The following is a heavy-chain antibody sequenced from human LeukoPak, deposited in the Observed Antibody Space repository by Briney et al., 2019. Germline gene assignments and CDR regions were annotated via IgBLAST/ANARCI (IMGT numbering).Heavy chain of an antibody. Sequence: SETLSLTCTVSGYSISSGYYWGWIRQPPGKGLEWIGSIYHSGSTYYNPSLKSRVTISVDTSKNQFSLKLSSVTAADTAVYYCARDSGTNDHWGQGTLVTVSS. CDR2: IYHSGST. CDR3: ARDSGTNDH. D-gene: IGHD1-7*01. CDR1: GYSISSGYY. J-gene: IGHJ4*02. V-gene: IGHV4-38-2*02.